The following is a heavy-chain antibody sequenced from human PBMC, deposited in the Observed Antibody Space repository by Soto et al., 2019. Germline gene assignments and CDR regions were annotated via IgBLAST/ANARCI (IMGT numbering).Heavy chain of an antibody. CDR1: GYTFSSNA. V-gene: IGHV3-30-3*01. Sequence: QVQLVQSGAEVKKPGASVKVSCQASGYTFSSNAMHWVRQAPGKGLEWVAVLSYDGSNKYYADSVKGRFTISRDNSKNTLYLQMDSLRTEDTALYYCARDVESGSSQYYYYFYGMDVWGQGTTVTVSS. CDR3: ARDVESGSSQYYYYFYGMDV. J-gene: IGHJ6*02. D-gene: IGHD1-26*01. CDR2: LSYDGSNK.